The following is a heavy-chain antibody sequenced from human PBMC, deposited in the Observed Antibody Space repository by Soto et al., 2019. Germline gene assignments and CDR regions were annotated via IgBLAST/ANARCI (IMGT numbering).Heavy chain of an antibody. V-gene: IGHV3-23*01. CDR3: AKDKCSSGWYSDY. Sequence: PGGSLRLSCAASGFTFSSYAMSWVRQAPGKGLEWVSAISGSGGSTYYADSAKGRFTISRDNSKNTLYLQMNSLRAEDTAVYYCAKDKCSSGWYSDYWGQGTLVTVSS. CDR2: ISGSGGST. J-gene: IGHJ4*02. D-gene: IGHD6-19*01. CDR1: GFTFSSYA.